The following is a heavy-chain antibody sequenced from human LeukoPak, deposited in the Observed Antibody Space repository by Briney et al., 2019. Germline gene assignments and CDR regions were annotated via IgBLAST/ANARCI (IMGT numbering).Heavy chain of an antibody. CDR2: IYYSGST. D-gene: IGHD1-26*01. V-gene: IGHV4-39*01. Sequence: PSETLSLTCTVSGGSISSSSYYWGWIRQPPGKGLEWIGSIYYSGSTYYNPSLKSRVTISVDTSKNQFSLKLSSVTAADTAVHYCARAHALRLRGSYAWGQGTLVTVSS. CDR1: GGSISSSSYY. CDR3: ARAHALRLRGSYA. J-gene: IGHJ5*02.